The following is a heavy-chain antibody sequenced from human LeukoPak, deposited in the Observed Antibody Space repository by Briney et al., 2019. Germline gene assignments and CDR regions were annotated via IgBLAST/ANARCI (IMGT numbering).Heavy chain of an antibody. CDR3: ARLIGLNTYYDILTAQFDY. Sequence: TSETLSLTCTVSGGSISSSSYYWGWIRRPPGKGLKWIGSIYYSGSTYYNPSLKSRVTISVDTSKNQFSLKLSSVTAADTAVYYCARLIGLNTYYDILTAQFDYWGQGTLVTVSS. CDR1: GGSISSSSYY. V-gene: IGHV4-39*01. CDR2: IYYSGST. J-gene: IGHJ4*02. D-gene: IGHD3-9*01.